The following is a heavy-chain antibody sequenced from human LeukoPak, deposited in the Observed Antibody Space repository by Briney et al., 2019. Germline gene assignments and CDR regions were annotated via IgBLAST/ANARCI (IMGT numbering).Heavy chain of an antibody. CDR1: GFTFSLCA. D-gene: IGHD2-21*02. CDR2: SSGSGDRT. Sequence: GGSLRLSCAASGFTFSLCAMYWVRQAPGKGLEWISVSSGSGDRTYYADSVKGRFTISRDNSKNTLYLQMNGLRAEDTAIYYCAKDYRGGDNHWGQGTLVTVSS. CDR3: AKDYRGGDNH. V-gene: IGHV3-23*01. J-gene: IGHJ4*02.